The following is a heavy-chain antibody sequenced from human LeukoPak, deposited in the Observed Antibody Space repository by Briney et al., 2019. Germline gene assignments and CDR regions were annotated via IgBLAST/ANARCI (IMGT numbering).Heavy chain of an antibody. CDR1: GGSFSGYY. CDR2: INHSGST. Sequence: SETLSLTCAVYGGSFSGYYWSWIRQPPGKGLEWIGEINHSGSTNYNPSLKSRVTISVDTSKNQFSLKLSSVTAADTAVYYCARGLDAPAPYYYGSGSRRGVLDYWGQGTLVTVSS. J-gene: IGHJ4*02. V-gene: IGHV4-34*01. CDR3: ARGLDAPAPYYYGSGSRRGVLDY. D-gene: IGHD3-10*01.